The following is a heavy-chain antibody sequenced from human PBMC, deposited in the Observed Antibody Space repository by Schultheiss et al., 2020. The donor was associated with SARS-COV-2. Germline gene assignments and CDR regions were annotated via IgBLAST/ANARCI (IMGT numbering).Heavy chain of an antibody. V-gene: IGHV3-53*04. J-gene: IGHJ4*02. CDR3: AKVGAAQLGTKRTRNDY. D-gene: IGHD1-26*01. Sequence: GESLKISCAASGFTVSSNYMSWVRQAPGKGLEWVSVIYSGGSTYYADSVKGRFTISRHNSKNTLYLQMNSLRAEDTAVYYCAKVGAAQLGTKRTRNDYWGQGTLVTVSS. CDR2: IYSGGST. CDR1: GFTVSSNY.